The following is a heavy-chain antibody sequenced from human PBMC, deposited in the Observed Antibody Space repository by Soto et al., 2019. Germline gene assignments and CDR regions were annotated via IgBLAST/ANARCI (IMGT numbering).Heavy chain of an antibody. J-gene: IGHJ5*02. D-gene: IGHD2-15*01. CDR3: ARHSDCSGGSCYSEYFAVGNWFDP. CDR1: GGSISSGRYY. Sequence: QLQLQESGPGLVKPSETLSLTCTVSGGSISSGRYYWGWIRQPPGKGLEWIGSIYYSGSTYSNPCRKSRVTILVDTSNNQFSLRLSSVTAADTAVYYCARHSDCSGGSCYSEYFAVGNWFDPWGQGTLVTVSS. CDR2: IYYSGST. V-gene: IGHV4-39*01.